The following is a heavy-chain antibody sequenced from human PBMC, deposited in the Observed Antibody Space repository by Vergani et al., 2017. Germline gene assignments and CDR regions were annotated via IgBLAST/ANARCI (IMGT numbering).Heavy chain of an antibody. J-gene: IGHJ5*02. D-gene: IGHD1-26*01. V-gene: IGHV2-26*01. CDR1: GFSLSNARMG. CDR2: IFSNDEK. Sequence: QITLKESGPVLVKPTETLTLTCTVSGFSLSNARMGVSWIRQPPGKALEWLAHIFSNDEKSYSTSLKIRLTISKDTSKSQVVLTMTNMDPVDTATYYCARTRWELLDSFDPWGQGTLVTVSS. CDR3: ARTRWELLDSFDP.